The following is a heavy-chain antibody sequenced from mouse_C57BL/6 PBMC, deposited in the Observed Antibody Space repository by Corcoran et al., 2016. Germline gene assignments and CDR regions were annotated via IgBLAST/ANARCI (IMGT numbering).Heavy chain of an antibody. CDR3: ARRDYYGSSYVLAY. V-gene: IGHV1-81*01. J-gene: IGHJ3*01. CDR1: GYTFTSYG. Sequence: QVQLQQSGAELARPGASVKLSCKASGYTFTSYGISWVKQRTGQGLEWIGEIYPRSGNTYYNEKFKGKATFTADTSSNTAYMQLSSLTTEDSAIYYCARRDYYGSSYVLAYWGQGTLVTVSA. CDR2: IYPRSGNT. D-gene: IGHD1-1*01.